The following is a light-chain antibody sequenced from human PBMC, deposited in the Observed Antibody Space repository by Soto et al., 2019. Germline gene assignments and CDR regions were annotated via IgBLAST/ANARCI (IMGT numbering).Light chain of an antibody. CDR3: QQYNSWPPLT. CDR1: PSVTNF. J-gene: IGKJ4*01. Sequence: IVLSQSPATLSLTPGESAPLSCRASPSVTNFLAWYQQKPGQAPRLLISGASTRATGIPARFSGSGSGTEFTLTISSLQSEDFAVYYGQQYNSWPPLTSAGRTKV. V-gene: IGKV3-15*01. CDR2: GAS.